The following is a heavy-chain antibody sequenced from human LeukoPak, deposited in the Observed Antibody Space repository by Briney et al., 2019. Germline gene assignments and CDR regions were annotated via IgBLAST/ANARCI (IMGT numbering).Heavy chain of an antibody. CDR1: GYTLTSYY. V-gene: IGHV1-46*01. D-gene: IGHD6-13*01. Sequence: SVTVSCKASGYTLTSYYMHWVRQAPGQGLEWMGIINPTVGDTIYAQKFQGRVTMTRDMSTSTVYMELSSLRSDDTAVYYCARYGFSSSWQGGWHAFDIWGQGTMVTVSS. CDR3: ARYGFSSSWQGGWHAFDI. J-gene: IGHJ3*02. CDR2: INPTVGDT.